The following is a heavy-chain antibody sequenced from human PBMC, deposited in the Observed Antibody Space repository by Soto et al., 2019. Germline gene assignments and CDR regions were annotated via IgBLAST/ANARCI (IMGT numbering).Heavy chain of an antibody. J-gene: IGHJ4*02. V-gene: IGHV4-30-2*01. D-gene: IGHD5-18*01. CDR3: AAGGGLPRYY. Sequence: QLQLQESGSGLVKPSQTLSLTCAVSGGSISSGGNSWSWIRQPPGKGLEWIGYIYHSGSTYYNPSLKSRVTISVDRSKNQFSLKLSSVTSSVTAVYYCAAGGGLPRYYWGQGTLVTVSS. CDR1: GGSISSGGNS. CDR2: IYHSGST.